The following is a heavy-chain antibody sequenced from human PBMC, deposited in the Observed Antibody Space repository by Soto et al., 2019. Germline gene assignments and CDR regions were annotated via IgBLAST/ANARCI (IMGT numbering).Heavy chain of an antibody. CDR1: GYSFTSYW. CDR3: ARLSTDDYGGHYYYYGMDV. Sequence: GESLKISCKGSGYSFTSYWISWVRQMPGKGLEWMGRIDPSDSYTNYSPSFQGHVTISADKSISTAYLQWSSLKASETAMYYCARLSTDDYGGHYYYYGMDVWGQGTTVTVSS. CDR2: IDPSDSYT. V-gene: IGHV5-10-1*01. J-gene: IGHJ6*02. D-gene: IGHD4-17*01.